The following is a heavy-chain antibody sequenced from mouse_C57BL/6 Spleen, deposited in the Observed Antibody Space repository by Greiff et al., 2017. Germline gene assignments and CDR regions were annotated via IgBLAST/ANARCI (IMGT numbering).Heavy chain of an antibody. CDR3: ARDTRTTVDAMDY. D-gene: IGHD1-1*01. J-gene: IGHJ4*01. Sequence: EVMLVESGGGLVKPGGSLKLSCAASGFTFSSYAMSWVRQTPEKRLEWVATISDGGSYTYYPDNVKGRFTISRDNAKNTLYLQMSHLKSEDTAMYYCARDTRTTVDAMDYWGQGTSVTVAS. V-gene: IGHV5-4*01. CDR2: ISDGGSYT. CDR1: GFTFSSYA.